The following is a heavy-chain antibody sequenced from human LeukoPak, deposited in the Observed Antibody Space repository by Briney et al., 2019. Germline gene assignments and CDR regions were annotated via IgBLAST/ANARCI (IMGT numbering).Heavy chain of an antibody. Sequence: SETLSLTCTVSGGSISSSYCSWILQPPGKELQWIRYTSYSGSTDYNPSLKSRVTMSVDTPKNQFSLKLTSVIAADTAVYYCVESGNRGYSYGYSAFDIWGQGTRVTVSS. CDR1: GGSISSSY. V-gene: IGHV4-59*08. CDR3: VESGNRGYSYGYSAFDI. D-gene: IGHD5-18*01. CDR2: TSYSGST. J-gene: IGHJ3*02.